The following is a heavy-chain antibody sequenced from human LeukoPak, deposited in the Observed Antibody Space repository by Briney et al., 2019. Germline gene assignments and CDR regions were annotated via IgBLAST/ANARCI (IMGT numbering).Heavy chain of an antibody. CDR1: GYTFTNYY. J-gene: IGHJ6*03. V-gene: IGHV1-46*01. Sequence: VASVNVSCKASGYTFTNYYMHWVRQAPGQGLEWMGIINPSGGSTSYAQKFQGRVTMTRDMSTSTVYMELSSLRSEDTAVYYCARDPYYYMDVWGKGTTVTVSS. CDR2: INPSGGST. CDR3: ARDPYYYMDV.